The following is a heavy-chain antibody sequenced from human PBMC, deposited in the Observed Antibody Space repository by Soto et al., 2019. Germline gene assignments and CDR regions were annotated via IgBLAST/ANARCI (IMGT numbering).Heavy chain of an antibody. CDR3: AKDRVGGTIYTPLGF. CDR2: ITYDGSNK. CDR1: GFNFDNYG. D-gene: IGHD1-7*01. V-gene: IGHV3-30*18. Sequence: QVQLVESGGGVVQPGGSLRLSCQASGFNFDNYGMHWVRQAPGKGLEWVAVITYDGSNKYYADSVKGRFTISRDNSKNTLSLHLNTLKPEDTAVYHCAKDRVGGTIYTPLGFWGQGTLVTVSS. J-gene: IGHJ4*02.